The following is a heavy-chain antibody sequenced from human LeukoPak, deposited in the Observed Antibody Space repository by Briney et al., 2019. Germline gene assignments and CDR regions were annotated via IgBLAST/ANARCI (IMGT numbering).Heavy chain of an antibody. V-gene: IGHV3-74*01. CDR2: INNDGSTT. CDR1: RFTFSTYW. J-gene: IGHJ4*02. Sequence: PGGSLRLSCAASRFTFSTYWMHWVRQAPGKGLVWVSRINNDGSTTTYADSVKGRFTISRDNAKKTLYLQMNSLRVEDTAVYYCARGGVDSWGQGTLVTVSS. D-gene: IGHD3-16*01. CDR3: ARGGVDS.